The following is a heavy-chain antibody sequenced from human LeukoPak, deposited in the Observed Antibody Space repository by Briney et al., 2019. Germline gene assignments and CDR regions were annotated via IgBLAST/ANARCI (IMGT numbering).Heavy chain of an antibody. D-gene: IGHD5-12*01. V-gene: IGHV3-9*01. J-gene: IGHJ4*02. Sequence: PGRSLRLSCAASGFTFDDHAMHWVRQAPGKGLEWVSGISWNSGSIAYADSVKGRFTISRDNAKNSLYLLMNSLRAEDTALYYCAKDFGRSAYDRPFDYWGQGTLVTVSS. CDR2: ISWNSGSI. CDR1: GFTFDDHA. CDR3: AKDFGRSAYDRPFDY.